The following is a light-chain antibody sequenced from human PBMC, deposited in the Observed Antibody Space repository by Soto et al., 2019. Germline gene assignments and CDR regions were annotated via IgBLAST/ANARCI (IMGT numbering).Light chain of an antibody. CDR3: LQHRSYPFT. CDR1: QGIGNY. V-gene: IGKV1-17*03. J-gene: IGKJ2*01. CDR2: AAF. Sequence: DIQLTQSPSVVSASVGDRVTITCRASQGIGNYLAWFHQRPGEVPKRLIYAAFNWHSGVPSRFSGSGSWTEFTLTIRSPQPEDCATYFCLQHRSYPFTFGQGTKLDI.